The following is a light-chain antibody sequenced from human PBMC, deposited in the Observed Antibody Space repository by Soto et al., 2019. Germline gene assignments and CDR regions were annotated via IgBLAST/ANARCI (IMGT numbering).Light chain of an antibody. CDR1: QSVSRW. V-gene: IGKV1-5*03. CDR3: QQYSTSPYN. CDR2: KAS. J-gene: IGKJ2*01. Sequence: DIQMTQSPSTVSASVGDRLTITCRANQSVSRWLAWYQQKPGRAPKLLIYKASTLESGVPLRFSGSGSGTEFTLTISSVQPDDSATYYCQQYSTSPYNFGQGTKV.